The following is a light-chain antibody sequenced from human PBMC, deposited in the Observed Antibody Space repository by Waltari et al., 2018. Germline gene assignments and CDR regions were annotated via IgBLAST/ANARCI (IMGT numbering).Light chain of an antibody. CDR2: GAS. Sequence: IELTQSLGTVSWSPGERATLTCRARQTVSRSLAWYQQKPGQAPKLLVYGASTRATGIPDRFIGCGSGTVFSLTVSSLEPQDFAIYFCQHYVRLPGTFGQGTKVAIK. V-gene: IGKV3-20*01. CDR1: QTVSRS. CDR3: QHYVRLPGT. J-gene: IGKJ1*01.